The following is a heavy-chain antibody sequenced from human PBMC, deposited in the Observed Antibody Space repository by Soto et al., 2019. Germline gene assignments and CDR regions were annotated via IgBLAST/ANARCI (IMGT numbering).Heavy chain of an antibody. Sequence: QVQLQESGPGLVKPSQTLSLTCTVSGGSISSGGYYWSWIRQHPGKGLEWIGYIYYSGSTYYNPSLKSRVSISVDTSKYQFSLKLSSVTAADTGVYYCAREARYCSSTRCMAVAGKVVSCYYYGMDVWGQGTPVTVSS. CDR3: AREARYCSSTRCMAVAGKVVSCYYYGMDV. CDR1: GGSISSGGYY. J-gene: IGHJ6*02. D-gene: IGHD2-2*01. CDR2: IYYSGST. V-gene: IGHV4-31*03.